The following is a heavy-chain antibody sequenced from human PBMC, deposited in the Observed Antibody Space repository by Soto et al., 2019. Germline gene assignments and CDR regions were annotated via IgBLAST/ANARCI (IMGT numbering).Heavy chain of an antibody. CDR3: VTGDAGTWRLDP. D-gene: IGHD4-4*01. CDR2: IRARVNNFAT. CDR1: GFTFSGSV. Sequence: EVPLVPSGGGLVQPGGSVTLSCAASGFTFSGSVIHWVRQASGRGLECVGRIRARVNNFATAYAASVKGRFTMSRDDSQSPAYLQMNSLKIEDTAVYYCVTGDAGTWRLDPWGQGTLVSVSS. V-gene: IGHV3-73*01. J-gene: IGHJ5*02.